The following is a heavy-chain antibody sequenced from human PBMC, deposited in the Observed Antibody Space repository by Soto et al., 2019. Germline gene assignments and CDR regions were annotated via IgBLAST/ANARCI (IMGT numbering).Heavy chain of an antibody. V-gene: IGHV3-23*01. CDR2: ISGSGGST. D-gene: IGHD3-10*01. J-gene: IGHJ4*02. CDR1: GFTFSSYA. CDR3: AKPNRGARTSHCFDY. Sequence: EVQLLESGGGLVQPGGSLRLSCAASGFTFSSYAMSWVRQAPGKGLEWVSAISGSGGSTYYADSVKGRFTISRDNSKTTLYLQMNSLRAEDTAVYYCAKPNRGARTSHCFDYWGQGTLVTVSS.